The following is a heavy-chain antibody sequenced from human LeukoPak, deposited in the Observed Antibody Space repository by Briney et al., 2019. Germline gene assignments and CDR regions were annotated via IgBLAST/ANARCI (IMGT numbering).Heavy chain of an antibody. J-gene: IGHJ4*02. Sequence: PSETLTFTCTVSGGSISSSTFYWGWIRQAPGKGLEWNGSNFSGESNYYNPSLKSRVTISEDTSNKHFSQKLSSMTAADTAVYCCARHDNYYVGSGPFDSWGQGTLVTVSS. CDR2: NFSGESN. CDR1: GGSISSSTFY. CDR3: ARHDNYYVGSGPFDS. D-gene: IGHD3-22*01. V-gene: IGHV4-39*01.